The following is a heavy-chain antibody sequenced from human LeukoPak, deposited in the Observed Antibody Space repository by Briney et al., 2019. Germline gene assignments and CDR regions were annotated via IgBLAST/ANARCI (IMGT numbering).Heavy chain of an antibody. CDR3: SRHMEAPGYNWFDP. D-gene: IGHD6-13*01. Sequence: GSLRLSCAASGFTLSNYALSWVRQAPGKGLAGVSGVSGSGGSTYYADSVKGRFTISRDNSKNTLYQQMNSLRAEDTAVYDCSRHMEAPGYNWFDPWGQGTLVTVSS. CDR2: VSGSGGST. CDR1: GFTLSNYA. J-gene: IGHJ5*02. V-gene: IGHV3-23*01.